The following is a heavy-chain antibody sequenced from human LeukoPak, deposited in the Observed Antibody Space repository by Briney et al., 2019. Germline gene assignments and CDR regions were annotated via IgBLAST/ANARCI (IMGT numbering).Heavy chain of an antibody. V-gene: IGHV4-31*03. CDR3: ARHHLLRYFDWLPRPGIGAFDI. CDR2: IYYSGST. Sequence: SETLSLTCTVSGGSISSGGYYWSWIRQHPGKGLEWIGYIYYSGSTYYNPSLKSRVTISVDTSKNQFSLKLSSVTAADTAVYYCARHHLLRYFDWLPRPGIGAFDIWGQGTMVTVSS. J-gene: IGHJ3*02. D-gene: IGHD3-9*01. CDR1: GGSISSGGYY.